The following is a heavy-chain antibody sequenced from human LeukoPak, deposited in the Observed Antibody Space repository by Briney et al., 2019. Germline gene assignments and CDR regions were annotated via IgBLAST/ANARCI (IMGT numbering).Heavy chain of an antibody. V-gene: IGHV1-46*01. D-gene: IGHD2-2*01. Sequence: GASVKVSCKASGYTFTSYYMHWVRQAPGQGLEWMGIINPSGGSTSYAQKFQGRVTMTRDMSTSTVYMELSSLRSEDTAVYYCARGTKDLVGITWYYYMDVWGKGTTVTVSS. J-gene: IGHJ6*03. CDR3: ARGTKDLVGITWYYYMDV. CDR2: INPSGGST. CDR1: GYTFTSYY.